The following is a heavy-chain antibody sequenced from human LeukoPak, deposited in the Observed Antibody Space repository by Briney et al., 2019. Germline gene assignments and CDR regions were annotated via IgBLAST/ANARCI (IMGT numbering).Heavy chain of an antibody. CDR1: GGSINTYY. CDR2: IYYSGST. CDR3: AGYTSGRFFFDF. J-gene: IGHJ4*02. Sequence: PSETLSLTCIVSGGSINTYYWSWLRQPPGKGLEWIGYIYYSGSTNYNPSLKSRVTMSVDTSKNQISLNLTSVDAADTAVYYCAGYTSGRFFFDFWGQGALVTVSS. V-gene: IGHV4-59*01. D-gene: IGHD3-10*01.